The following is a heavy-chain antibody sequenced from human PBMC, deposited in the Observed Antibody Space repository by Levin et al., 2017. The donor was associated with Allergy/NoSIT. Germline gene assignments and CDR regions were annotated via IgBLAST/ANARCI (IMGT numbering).Heavy chain of an antibody. D-gene: IGHD3-22*01. CDR2: IIPIFGTA. Sequence: KISCKASGGTFSSYAISWVRQAPGQGLEWMGGIIPIFGTANYAQKFQGRVTITADKSTSTAYMELSSLRSEDTAVYYCASNYYDSSGYYSDYYYYGMDVWGQGTTVTVSS. J-gene: IGHJ6*02. V-gene: IGHV1-69*06. CDR1: GGTFSSYA. CDR3: ASNYYDSSGYYSDYYYYGMDV.